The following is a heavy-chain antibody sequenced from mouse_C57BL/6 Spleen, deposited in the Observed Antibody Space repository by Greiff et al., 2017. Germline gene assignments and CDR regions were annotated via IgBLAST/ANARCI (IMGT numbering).Heavy chain of an antibody. V-gene: IGHV1-69*01. CDR2: IDPSDSYT. CDR3: ARPAYDGYHWYFDV. CDR1: GYTFTSYW. J-gene: IGHJ1*03. Sequence: QVQLQQPGAELVMPGASVKLSCKASGYTFTSYWMHWVKQRPGQGLEWIGEIDPSDSYTNYNQKFKGKSTLTVDKSSSTAYMQLSSLTSEDSAVYYCARPAYDGYHWYFDVWGTGTTVTVSS. D-gene: IGHD2-3*01.